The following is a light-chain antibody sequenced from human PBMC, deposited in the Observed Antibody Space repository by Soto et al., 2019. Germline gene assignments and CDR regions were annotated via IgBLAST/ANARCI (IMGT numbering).Light chain of an antibody. J-gene: IGKJ4*01. CDR3: QQYGSSPLT. V-gene: IGKV3-20*01. CDR1: QSVSSSY. CDR2: GAS. Sequence: EIVLTQSPGTLSLSPGERATLSCRASQSVSSSYLAWYQQKPGQAPRLLMYGASSRATGIPDRFSGSGSGTDFTLTNSRLEPEDVAVYYCQQYGSSPLTFGGGTKVEIK.